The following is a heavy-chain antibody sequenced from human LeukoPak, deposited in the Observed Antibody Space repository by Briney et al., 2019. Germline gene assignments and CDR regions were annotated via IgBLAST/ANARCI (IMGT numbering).Heavy chain of an antibody. CDR1: GFTFSSYG. D-gene: IGHD3-10*01. CDR2: IRYDGSNK. V-gene: IGHV3-30*02. CDR3: AKPDRGFGELSDPHYFDY. Sequence: GGSLRLSCAASGFTFSSYGMHWVRQAPGKGLEWVAFIRYDGSNKYYADSVKDRFTISRDNSKNTLYLQMNSLRAEDTAVYYCAKPDRGFGELSDPHYFDYWGQGTLVTVSS. J-gene: IGHJ4*02.